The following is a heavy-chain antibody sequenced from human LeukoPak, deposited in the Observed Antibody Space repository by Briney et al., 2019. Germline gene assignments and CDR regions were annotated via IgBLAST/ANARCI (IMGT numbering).Heavy chain of an antibody. CDR1: GFTFSGYY. CDR2: IKKTGSET. V-gene: IGHV3-7*01. J-gene: IGHJ4*02. Sequence: GGSLRLSCAASGFTFSGYYMTWIRQAPGKGLEWVAYIKKTGSETYYVDSVKGRFTITRDNTRNSLFLQMYSLRAEDTAVYFCAREDGYCSGGNCYSYFDSWGQGTLVTVSS. D-gene: IGHD2-15*01. CDR3: AREDGYCSGGNCYSYFDS.